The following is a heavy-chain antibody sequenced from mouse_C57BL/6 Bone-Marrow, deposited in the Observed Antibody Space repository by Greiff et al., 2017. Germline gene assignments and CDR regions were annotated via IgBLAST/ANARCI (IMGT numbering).Heavy chain of an antibody. D-gene: IGHD1-1*02. CDR1: GYAFSSYW. CDR3: ARSPYYEAWLAY. Sequence: QVQLQQSGAELVKPGASVKISCKASGYAFSSYWMNWVKQRPGKGLEWIGQIYPGDGDTNYNGKFKGKATLTADKSSSTAYMQLSSLTSEDSAVYFCARSPYYEAWLAYWGQGTLVTVSA. J-gene: IGHJ3*01. V-gene: IGHV1-80*01. CDR2: IYPGDGDT.